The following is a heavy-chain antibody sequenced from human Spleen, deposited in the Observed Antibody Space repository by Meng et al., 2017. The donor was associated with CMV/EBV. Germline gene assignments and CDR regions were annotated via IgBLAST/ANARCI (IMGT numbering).Heavy chain of an antibody. J-gene: IGHJ4*02. V-gene: IGHV1-18*01. D-gene: IGHD6-6*01. CDR3: ARTPSSSPPDY. Sequence: ASVKVSCKVSGVTFSSYTITWVRQAPGQGLEWMGWISAYNGNTNYAQKLQGRVTMTTDTSTSTAYMELRSLRSDDTAVYYCARTPSSSPPDYWGQGTLVTVSS. CDR2: ISAYNGNT. CDR1: GVTFSSYT.